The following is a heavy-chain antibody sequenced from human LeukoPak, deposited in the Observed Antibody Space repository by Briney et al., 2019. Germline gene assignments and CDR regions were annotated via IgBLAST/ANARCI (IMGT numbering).Heavy chain of an antibody. V-gene: IGHV3-11*04. CDR2: ISTSGNTI. CDR1: GFIFRDYP. D-gene: IGHD3-16*01. J-gene: IGHJ4*02. Sequence: PGGSLRLSCVGSGFIFRDYPMIWMRQAPGKGLEWISYISTSGNTIYYADSVKGRFTISRDNAKDSLFLHMTNLRGEDTAVYYCARTGYGYNYSDYWGQGTLVTVSS. CDR3: ARTGYGYNYSDY.